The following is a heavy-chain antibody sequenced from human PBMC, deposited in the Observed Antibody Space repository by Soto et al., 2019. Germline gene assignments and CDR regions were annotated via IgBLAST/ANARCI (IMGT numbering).Heavy chain of an antibody. CDR2: IYPGDSDT. J-gene: IGHJ4*02. V-gene: IGHV5-51*01. Sequence: GESLKISCKGSGYSFTSYWIGWVRQMPGKGLEWMGIIYPGDSDTRYSPSFQGQVTISADKSISTAYLQWSSLKASDTAMYYYANGRWGSSGWYGFDYWGQGTLVTVSS. D-gene: IGHD6-19*01. CDR1: GYSFTSYW. CDR3: ANGRWGSSGWYGFDY.